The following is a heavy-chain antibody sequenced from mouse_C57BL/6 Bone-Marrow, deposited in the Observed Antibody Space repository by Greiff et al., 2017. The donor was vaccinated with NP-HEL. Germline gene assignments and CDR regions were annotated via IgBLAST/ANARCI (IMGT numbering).Heavy chain of an antibody. CDR3: AKPRYYGSCDGYFDV. CDR1: GYTFTSYW. CDR2: INPSNGGT. D-gene: IGHD1-1*01. Sequence: QVQLQQPGTELVKPGASVKLSCKASGYTFTSYWMHWVKQRPGQGLEWIGNINPSNGGTNYNQKFKSKATLTVDKSSSTAYMQLSSLTSEDSAVYYGAKPRYYGSCDGYFDVWGTGTTVTVSS. J-gene: IGHJ1*03. V-gene: IGHV1-53*01.